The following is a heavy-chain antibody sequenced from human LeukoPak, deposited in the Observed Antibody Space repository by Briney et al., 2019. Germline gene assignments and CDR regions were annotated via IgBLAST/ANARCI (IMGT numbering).Heavy chain of an antibody. V-gene: IGHV1-69*13. CDR3: ADLVYCSSSSCYEPFNQT. CDR1: GYTFTSYN. Sequence: GASVKVSCKASGYTFTSYNMHWVRQAPGQGLEWMGGIIPIFGRANYAQKFQGRVTITADDSTSTAYMELSSLRSEDTAVYYCADLVYCSSSSCYEPFNQTWGQGTLVTVSP. CDR2: IIPIFGRA. J-gene: IGHJ4*02. D-gene: IGHD2-2*01.